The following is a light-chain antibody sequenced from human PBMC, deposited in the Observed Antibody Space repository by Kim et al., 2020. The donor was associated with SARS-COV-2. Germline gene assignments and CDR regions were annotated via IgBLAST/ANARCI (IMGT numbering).Light chain of an antibody. Sequence: DIQMTQSPSTLSASVGDRVTITCRASQSISGWLAWYQQKPGKAPKLLIYDASNLQSGVPSRFSGSGSGTEFTLTITSLQPDDFATYYCHQYTSYLHTFGQGTKLEI. V-gene: IGKV1-5*01. CDR1: QSISGW. J-gene: IGKJ2*01. CDR3: HQYTSYLHT. CDR2: DAS.